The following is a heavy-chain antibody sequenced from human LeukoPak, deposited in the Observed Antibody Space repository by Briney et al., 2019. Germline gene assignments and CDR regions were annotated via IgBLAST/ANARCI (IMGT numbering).Heavy chain of an antibody. Sequence: RGSLRLSCAASGFTISSYGMHWVRQAPGKGLEWVAVISYDGSNKYYADSVKGRFTISRDNSKNTLYLQMNSLRAEDTAVYYCATAYYYDSSGYSHWGQGPLVTVSS. D-gene: IGHD3-22*01. V-gene: IGHV3-30*03. CDR1: GFTISSYG. CDR2: ISYDGSNK. CDR3: ATAYYYDSSGYSH. J-gene: IGHJ4*02.